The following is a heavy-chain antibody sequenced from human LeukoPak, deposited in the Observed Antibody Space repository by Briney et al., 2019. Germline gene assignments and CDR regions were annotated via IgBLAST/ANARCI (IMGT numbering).Heavy chain of an antibody. CDR1: GFTFSNYG. CDR3: AKAASKRTDYGDYAFYYYMDV. Sequence: AGGSLRLSCAASGFTFSNYGMHWVRQAPGKGLDWVAFIHYDGSNKYYADSVKGRFTISRDDSKNTLYLQMNSLRAEDTAVYYCAKAASKRTDYGDYAFYYYMDVWGKGTTVTISS. CDR2: IHYDGSNK. D-gene: IGHD4-17*01. J-gene: IGHJ6*03. V-gene: IGHV3-30*02.